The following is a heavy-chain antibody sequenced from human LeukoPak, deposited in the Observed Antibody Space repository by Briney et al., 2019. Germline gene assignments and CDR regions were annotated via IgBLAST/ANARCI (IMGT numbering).Heavy chain of an antibody. CDR3: ARGGYDISSFAFDI. Sequence: GGSLRLSCAASGFTFSSYSMNWVRQATGKGLEWVSYISSSSSTIYYAHSVKGRFTISRDNAKNSLYLQMNSLRAEDTAVYYCARGGYDISSFAFDIWGQGTMVTVSS. CDR2: ISSSSSTI. V-gene: IGHV3-48*04. CDR1: GFTFSSYS. J-gene: IGHJ3*02. D-gene: IGHD3/OR15-3a*01.